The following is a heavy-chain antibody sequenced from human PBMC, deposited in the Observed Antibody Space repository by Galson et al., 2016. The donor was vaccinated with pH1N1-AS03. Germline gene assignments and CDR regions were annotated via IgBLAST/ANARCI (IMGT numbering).Heavy chain of an antibody. Sequence: SVKVSCKASGYTFSRYYMHWMRQAPGQGPEWMGVIDPSIGSTTYAQKFQGRVTMTRDTATTTAYMELSSLRSDDTAVYYCATYGSGSRGGFDYWGQGALIPVSS. V-gene: IGHV1-46*01. CDR2: IDPSIGST. CDR1: GYTFSRYY. CDR3: ATYGSGSRGGFDY. D-gene: IGHD3-10*01. J-gene: IGHJ4*02.